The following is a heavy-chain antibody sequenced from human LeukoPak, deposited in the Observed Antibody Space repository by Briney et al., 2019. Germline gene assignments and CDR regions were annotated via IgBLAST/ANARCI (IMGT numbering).Heavy chain of an antibody. CDR3: ARNGGSYSHAFDI. Sequence: RPSETLSLTCTVSGDSISSSRYYWGWIRQPPGKGLECIGSIYYSGSTYYNPSLKSRVTISVDTSKNQFSLKLSSVTAADTAVYYCARNGGSYSHAFDIWGQGTMVTVSS. J-gene: IGHJ3*02. CDR2: IYYSGST. V-gene: IGHV4-39*07. CDR1: GDSISSSRYY. D-gene: IGHD1-26*01.